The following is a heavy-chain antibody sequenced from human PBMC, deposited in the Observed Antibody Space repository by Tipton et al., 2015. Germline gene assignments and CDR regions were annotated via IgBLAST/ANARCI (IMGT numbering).Heavy chain of an antibody. D-gene: IGHD3-10*01. V-gene: IGHV3-7*03. CDR1: GFTFSSYW. CDR2: IKQDGSEK. J-gene: IGHJ6*02. Sequence: GSLRLSCAASGFTFSSYWMSWVRQAPGKGLEWVANIKQDGSEKYYVDSVKGRFTISRDNAKNSMSLQMNSLRVEDTAVYYCAREKGSGNYYYGMDVWGQGTTVTVSS. CDR3: AREKGSGNYYYGMDV.